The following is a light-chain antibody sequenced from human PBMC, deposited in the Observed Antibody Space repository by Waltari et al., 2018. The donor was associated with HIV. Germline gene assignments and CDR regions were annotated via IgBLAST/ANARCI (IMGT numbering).Light chain of an antibody. J-gene: IGLJ3*02. V-gene: IGLV1-47*01. CDR2: RNN. CDR1: SSNIGSNY. Sequence: QSVLTPPPSTSGTPGQRVTISCFGSSSNIGSNYVYWYQQLPGTAPKLLSYRNNQRPSGVPDRCSGSKSGTSASLAISGLRSEDEGDYSCAAWDDTRGGLWVFGGGTKVTVL. CDR3: AAWDDTRGGLWV.